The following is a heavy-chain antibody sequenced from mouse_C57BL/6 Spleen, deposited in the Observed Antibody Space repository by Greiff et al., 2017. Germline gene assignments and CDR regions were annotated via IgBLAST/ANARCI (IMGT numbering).Heavy chain of an antibody. CDR2: IDPSASYT. V-gene: IGHV1-59*01. D-gene: IGHD1-1*01. CDR3: ARRYGSSDWYFDV. J-gene: IGHJ1*03. Sequence: QVQLQQPGAELVRPGTSVKLSCKASGYTFTSYWMHWVKQRPGQGLEWIGVIDPSASYTNYNQKFKGKATLTVDTSSSTAYMQLSSLTSENSAVYYCARRYGSSDWYFDVWGTGTTVTVSS. CDR1: GYTFTSYW.